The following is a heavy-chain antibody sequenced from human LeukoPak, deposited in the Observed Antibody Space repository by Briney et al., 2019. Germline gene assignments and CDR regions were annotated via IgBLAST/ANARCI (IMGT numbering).Heavy chain of an antibody. CDR2: ISGSGGST. CDR1: GFTFSSYA. J-gene: IGHJ4*02. CDR3: AKADDYGDYGLLYFDY. D-gene: IGHD4-17*01. Sequence: QPGRSLRLSCAASGFTFSSYAMSWVRQAPGKGLEWVSAISGSGGSTYYADSVKGRFTISRDNSKNTLYLQMNSLRAEDTAVYYCAKADDYGDYGLLYFDYWGQGTLVTVSS. V-gene: IGHV3-23*01.